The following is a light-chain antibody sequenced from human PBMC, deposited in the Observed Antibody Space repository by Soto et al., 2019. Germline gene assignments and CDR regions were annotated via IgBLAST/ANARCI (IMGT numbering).Light chain of an antibody. CDR2: AAS. Sequence: DIQMTQSPSSLSASVGDRVTITCRASQSISSYLNWYQQKPGKAPKLLIYAASSLQSGVPSRFSGRGYGTDFPLTISSLQPEDFATYYCQQSHSIPWTFGQGTKVEIK. J-gene: IGKJ1*01. CDR1: QSISSY. CDR3: QQSHSIPWT. V-gene: IGKV1-39*01.